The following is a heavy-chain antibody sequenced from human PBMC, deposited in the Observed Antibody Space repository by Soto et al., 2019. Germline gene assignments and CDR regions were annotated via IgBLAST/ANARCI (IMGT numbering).Heavy chain of an antibody. Sequence: ASVKVSCKASGYTFTNYGISWVRQAPGLGPVWMGWISGYNGNTNYAQKFQGRVTMTIDTPTTTVYMEVMRLRSDDTAVYYCAREDYGTFDLWGQGTMVTVS. CDR1: GYTFTNYG. V-gene: IGHV1-18*01. J-gene: IGHJ3*01. CDR2: ISGYNGNT. D-gene: IGHD4-17*01. CDR3: AREDYGTFDL.